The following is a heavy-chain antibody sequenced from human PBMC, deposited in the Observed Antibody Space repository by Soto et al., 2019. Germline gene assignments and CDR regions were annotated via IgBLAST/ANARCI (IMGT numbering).Heavy chain of an antibody. Sequence: KASETLSLTCEVSGASIRSTHYFWGWIRQPPGKGLEWIGNFYSSGVTHYNPSLKSRVTISVDTSKNHFSLNLTSVTAADTALYYCAISLQYDYTGSYSDYWGQGTLVTVSS. CDR3: AISLQYDYTGSYSDY. J-gene: IGHJ4*02. CDR1: GASIRSTHYF. CDR2: FYSSGVT. V-gene: IGHV4-39*02. D-gene: IGHD3-9*01.